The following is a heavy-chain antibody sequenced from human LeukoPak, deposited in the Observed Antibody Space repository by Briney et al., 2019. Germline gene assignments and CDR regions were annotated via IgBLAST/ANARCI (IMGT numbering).Heavy chain of an antibody. CDR3: ARPFSWGDTAMVSFDY. J-gene: IGHJ4*02. CDR2: IYPGDSDT. D-gene: IGHD5-18*01. V-gene: IGHV5-51*01. CDR1: GYSFTSYW. Sequence: GESLKISCKGSGYSFTSYWIGWVRQMPGKGLERMGIIYPGDSDTRYSPSFQGQVTISADKSISTAYLQWSSLKASDTAMYYCARPFSWGDTAMVSFDYWGQGTLVTVSS.